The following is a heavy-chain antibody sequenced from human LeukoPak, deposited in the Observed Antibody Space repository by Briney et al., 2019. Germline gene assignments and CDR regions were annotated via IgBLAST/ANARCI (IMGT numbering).Heavy chain of an antibody. D-gene: IGHD1-26*01. CDR1: GYTFTSYG. CDR3: ARVASSASYPGPHDY. CDR2: ISVYNGNT. V-gene: IGHV1-18*01. J-gene: IGHJ4*02. Sequence: ASVKVSCKASGYTFTSYGISWVRQAPGQGLEWMGWISVYNGNTNYAEKLQGRVTMTTDTPTSTAYMELRSLRSDDTALYYCARVASSASYPGPHDYWGQGTLVTVSS.